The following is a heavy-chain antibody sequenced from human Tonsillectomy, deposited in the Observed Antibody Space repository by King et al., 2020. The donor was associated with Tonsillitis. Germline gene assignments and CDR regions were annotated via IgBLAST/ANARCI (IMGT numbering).Heavy chain of an antibody. D-gene: IGHD1-20*01. CDR2: ITPNVGAT. V-gene: IGHV1-46*01. CDR3: ARDPYGRDNSFDY. CDR1: GYTFTSYF. J-gene: IGHJ4*02. Sequence: QLVQSGAEVKKPGASVKVSCKASGYTFTSYFMHWVRQAPGQGLEWLVVITPNVGATSFAQKFQGSVTMTRDTSTSTVYMELSSLRSEDTAVFYCARDPYGRDNSFDYWGQGTLVTVSS.